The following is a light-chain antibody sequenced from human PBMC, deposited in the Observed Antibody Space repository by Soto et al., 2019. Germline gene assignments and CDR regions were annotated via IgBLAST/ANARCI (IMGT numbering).Light chain of an antibody. CDR2: GTT. V-gene: IGKV3-20*01. Sequence: EIVLTQSPATLSLSPGERAALSCRASQNVGSAYLAWYQQKSGQAPRLLIYGTTGRAAGVPDRFSGSGSGTAFTLTINRLEPEDFAVYSCQHYGTSPWTFGQGTKVEIK. CDR1: QNVGSAY. J-gene: IGKJ1*01. CDR3: QHYGTSPWT.